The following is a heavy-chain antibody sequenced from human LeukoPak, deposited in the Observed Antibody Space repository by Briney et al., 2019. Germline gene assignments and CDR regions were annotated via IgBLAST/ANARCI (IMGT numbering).Heavy chain of an antibody. D-gene: IGHD1-26*01. CDR3: AKSWKISKEKKGIVGAKDY. V-gene: IGHV3-23*01. Sequence: PGGSLRLSCAASGFTFSSYAMSWVRQALGKGLEWVSAISGSGGSTYYADSVKGRFTISRDNSKNTLYLQMNSLRAEDTAVYYCAKSWKISKEKKGIVGAKDYWGQGTLVTVSS. CDR2: ISGSGGST. CDR1: GFTFSSYA. J-gene: IGHJ4*02.